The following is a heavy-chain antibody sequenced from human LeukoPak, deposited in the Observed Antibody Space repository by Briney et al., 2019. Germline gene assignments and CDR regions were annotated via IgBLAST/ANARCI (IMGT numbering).Heavy chain of an antibody. D-gene: IGHD3-10*01. CDR1: GGSFSGYY. CDR2: INHSGST. Sequence: SETLSLTCAVYGGSFSGYYWSWIRQPPGKGLEWIGEINHSGSTNYNPSLKSRVTISVDTSKNQFSLKLSSVTAADTAVYYCARGIVYYYGSAAFDYWGQGTLVTVSS. CDR3: ARGIVYYYGSAAFDY. J-gene: IGHJ4*02. V-gene: IGHV4-34*01.